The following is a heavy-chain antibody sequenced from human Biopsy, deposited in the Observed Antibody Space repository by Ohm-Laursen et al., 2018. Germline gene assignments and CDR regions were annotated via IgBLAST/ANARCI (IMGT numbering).Heavy chain of an antibody. CDR1: GFTFTNYG. V-gene: IGHV1-18*01. Sequence: SVKVSCKTSGFTFTNYGINWVRQAPGQGLEWMGRISGYNGNTKYAQKFQGRVTMTTDTSTSAVYMEVRSLRSDDTAVYYCARVALPLYLDNWGQGTRVTVSS. CDR2: ISGYNGNT. CDR3: ARVALPLYLDN. J-gene: IGHJ4*02. D-gene: IGHD2-21*01.